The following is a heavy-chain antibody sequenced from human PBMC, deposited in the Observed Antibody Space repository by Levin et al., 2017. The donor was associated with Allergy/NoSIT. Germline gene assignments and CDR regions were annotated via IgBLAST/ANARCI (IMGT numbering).Heavy chain of an antibody. D-gene: IGHD5-18*01. J-gene: IGHJ4*02. CDR1: GYTFTTYE. CDR2: IDPNSGNT. Sequence: GESLKISCKTSGYTFTTYEINWVRQATGQGLEWMGWIDPNSGNTGYAQNFQGRVTMTGNTSIGTAYMELSSLRSEDTAVYYCARVSRRGYDYGDWYWGQGSLVTVSS. CDR3: ARVSRRGYDYGDWY. V-gene: IGHV1-8*01.